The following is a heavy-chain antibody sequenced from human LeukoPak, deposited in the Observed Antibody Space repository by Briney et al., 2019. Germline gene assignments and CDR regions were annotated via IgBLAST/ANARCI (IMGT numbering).Heavy chain of an antibody. J-gene: IGHJ3*02. CDR1: GGSFSGYY. Sequence: PSETLSLTCAVYGGSFSGYYWSWLRQPPGKGLEWIGEINHSGSTNYNPSLKSRVTISVDTSKNQFSLKLSSVTAADTAVYYCARLPLYSGSLDAFDIWGQGAMVTVSS. D-gene: IGHD1-26*01. V-gene: IGHV4-34*01. CDR3: ARLPLYSGSLDAFDI. CDR2: INHSGST.